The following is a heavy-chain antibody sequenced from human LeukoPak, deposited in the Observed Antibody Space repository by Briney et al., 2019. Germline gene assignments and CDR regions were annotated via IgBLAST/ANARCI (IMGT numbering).Heavy chain of an antibody. J-gene: IGHJ4*02. D-gene: IGHD1-26*01. CDR2: IVVGSGTT. V-gene: IGHV1-58*01. CDR3: AVVRASKGATTHTVDY. Sequence: SVKDSSKHPRDTPTLAVVQSVSEARGQRLEWIGWIVVGSGTTNYAQKFQERVTITSDMSASTANMELSSLRSEDTAVYYFAVVRASKGATTHTVDYWGQGTLVTVSS. CDR1: RDTPTLAV.